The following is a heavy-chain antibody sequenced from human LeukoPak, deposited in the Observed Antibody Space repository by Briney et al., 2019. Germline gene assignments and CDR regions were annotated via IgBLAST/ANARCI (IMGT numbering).Heavy chain of an antibody. V-gene: IGHV3-53*01. D-gene: IGHD2/OR15-2a*01. Sequence: GGSLRLSCAASGFTFTNYAMSWVRQAPGKGLEWVSVIYSGGSTYYADSVKGRFTISRDNSKNTLYLQMNSLRAEDTAVYYCARDILSQGPDAFGIWGQGTMVTVSS. CDR3: ARDILSQGPDAFGI. CDR1: GFTFTNYA. CDR2: IYSGGST. J-gene: IGHJ3*02.